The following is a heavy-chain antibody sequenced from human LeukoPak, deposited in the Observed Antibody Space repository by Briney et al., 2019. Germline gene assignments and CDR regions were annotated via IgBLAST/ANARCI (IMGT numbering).Heavy chain of an antibody. J-gene: IGHJ3*02. CDR3: ARGYSSGFVLVDDAFDI. D-gene: IGHD3-22*01. CDR2: IYYSGST. CDR1: GGSVSSGSYY. V-gene: IGHV4-61*01. Sequence: SETLSLTCTVSGGSVSSGSYYWSWLRQPPGKGLEWIGYIYYSGSTNYNPSLKSRVTISVDTSKNQFSLKLSSVTAADTAVYYCARGYSSGFVLVDDAFDIWGQGTMVTVSS.